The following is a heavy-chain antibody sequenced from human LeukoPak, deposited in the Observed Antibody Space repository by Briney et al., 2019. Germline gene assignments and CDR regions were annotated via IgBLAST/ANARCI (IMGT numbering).Heavy chain of an antibody. CDR2: IYYSGST. V-gene: IGHV4-59*01. CDR1: GGSISSYC. Sequence: PSETLSLTCTVSGGSISSYCWSWIRQPPGKGLEWIGYIYYSGSTNYNPSLKSRVTISVDTSKNQFSLKLSSVTAADTAVYYCARVNSYGYAGYFDYWGQGTLVTVSS. J-gene: IGHJ4*02. CDR3: ARVNSYGYAGYFDY. D-gene: IGHD5-18*01.